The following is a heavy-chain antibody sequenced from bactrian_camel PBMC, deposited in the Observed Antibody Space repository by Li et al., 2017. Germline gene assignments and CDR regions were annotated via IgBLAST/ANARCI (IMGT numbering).Heavy chain of an antibody. CDR2: INSGGGIT. Sequence: VQLVESGGGSVQAGGSLRLSCEASGYRHTTYAMSWVRQAPGKGLEWVSSINSGGGITSYADSGKGRFTISKDNAKNTLYLQLNSLQTEDTAMYYCALNDDPKAAKSRVSYGMNYWGKGTQVTVS. V-gene: IGHV3S42*01. CDR1: GYRHTTYA. J-gene: IGHJ7*01.